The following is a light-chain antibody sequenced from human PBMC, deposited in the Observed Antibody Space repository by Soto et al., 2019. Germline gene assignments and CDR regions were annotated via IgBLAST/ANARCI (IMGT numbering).Light chain of an antibody. CDR3: QQYKNWPVT. J-gene: IGKJ4*01. CDR1: QSVSTN. V-gene: IGKV3-15*01. CDR2: GAS. Sequence: EIVMTQSPATLSVSPGQRATLSCRASQSVSTNLAWYQQKPGQAPRLLMYGASARATDIPARFSGSGSGTEFTLTISSLQSEDFAVYYCQQYKNWPVTFGGGTKVDIK.